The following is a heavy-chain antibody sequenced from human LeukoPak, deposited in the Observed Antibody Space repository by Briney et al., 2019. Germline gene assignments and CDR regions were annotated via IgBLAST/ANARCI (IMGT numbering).Heavy chain of an antibody. CDR2: IYYSGST. Sequence: SETLSLTCTVSGGSISSSSYYWGWIRQPPGKGLEWIGTIYYSGSTYQNSSLKSRVTISKGTSKNQFSLKLSFVTAADTAVYFCARGWQLSDYFDYWGQGTLVTVSS. V-gene: IGHV4-39*01. CDR1: GGSISSSSYY. CDR3: ARGWQLSDYFDY. D-gene: IGHD4-23*01. J-gene: IGHJ4*02.